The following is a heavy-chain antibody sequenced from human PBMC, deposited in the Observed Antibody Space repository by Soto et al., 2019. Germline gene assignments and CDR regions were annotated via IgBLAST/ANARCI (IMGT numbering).Heavy chain of an antibody. CDR1: GYTFTGYY. CDR3: AGAGGAAGHYYYGMDV. CDR2: INPNSGGT. V-gene: IGHV1-2*04. Sequence: ASVKVSCKASGYTFTGYYMHWVRQAPGQGLEWMGWINPNSGGTNYAQKFQGWVTMTRDTSISTAYMELSRLRSDDTAVYYCAGAGGAAGHYYYGMDVWGQGTTVTVSS. D-gene: IGHD6-13*01. J-gene: IGHJ6*02.